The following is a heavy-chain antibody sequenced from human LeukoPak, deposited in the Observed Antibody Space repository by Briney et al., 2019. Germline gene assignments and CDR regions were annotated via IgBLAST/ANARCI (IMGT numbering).Heavy chain of an antibody. Sequence: PSETLSLTCTVSGGSISSYYWSWIRQPPGKGLEWIGYIYYSGSTNYNPSLKSRVTISVDTSKNQFSLKLSSVTAADTAVYYCARSSYYYGADAFDIWGQGTMVTVSS. D-gene: IGHD3-10*01. CDR1: GGSISSYY. CDR3: ARSSYYYGADAFDI. V-gene: IGHV4-59*01. J-gene: IGHJ3*02. CDR2: IYYSGST.